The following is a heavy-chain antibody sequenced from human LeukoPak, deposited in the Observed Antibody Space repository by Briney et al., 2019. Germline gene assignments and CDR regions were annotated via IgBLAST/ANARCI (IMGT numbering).Heavy chain of an antibody. CDR1: GFTFSNAW. Sequence: GGSLRLSCAASGFTFSNAWMSWVRQAPGKGLEWVGRIKSKTDGGTTDYAAPVTGRFTISRDDSKNTLYLQVNSLITEDTAVYCCATANRAYSRGWASDYWGQGALVAVSS. CDR3: ATANRAYSRGWASDY. V-gene: IGHV3-15*01. J-gene: IGHJ4*02. D-gene: IGHD6-19*01. CDR2: IKSKTDGGTT.